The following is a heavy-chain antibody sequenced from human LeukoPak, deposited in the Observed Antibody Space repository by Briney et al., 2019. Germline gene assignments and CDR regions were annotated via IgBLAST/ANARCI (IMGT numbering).Heavy chain of an antibody. V-gene: IGHV5-51*01. CDR1: GYTFTSYW. J-gene: IGHJ4*02. D-gene: IGHD4-17*01. Sequence: KVSCKATGYTFTSYWIGWVRQMPGKGLEWMGIIYPGDSDTRYSPSFQGQVTISADKSISTAYLQWSSLKASDTAMYYCARPGAYGDNGEDYWGQGTLVTVSS. CDR2: IYPGDSDT. CDR3: ARPGAYGDNGEDY.